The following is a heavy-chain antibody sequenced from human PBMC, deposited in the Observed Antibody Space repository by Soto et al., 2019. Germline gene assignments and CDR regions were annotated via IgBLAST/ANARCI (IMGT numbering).Heavy chain of an antibody. D-gene: IGHD3-10*01. CDR2: TYYRSKWFH. Sequence: PSQTLSLTCAISGDSVSSDITSWNWIRQSPSRGLEWLGRTYYRSKWFHDYAASVKSRVTINPDTSKNQFSVELNSMTPEETAVYYCARGNALDVWGQGTVVTVSS. V-gene: IGHV6-1*01. CDR3: ARGNALDV. CDR1: GDSVSSDITS. J-gene: IGHJ3*01.